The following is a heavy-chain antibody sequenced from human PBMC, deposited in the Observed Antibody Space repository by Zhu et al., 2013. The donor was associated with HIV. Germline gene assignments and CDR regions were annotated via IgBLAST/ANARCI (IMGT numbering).Heavy chain of an antibody. J-gene: IGHJ4*02. CDR3: AGPGAQQPVN. CDR2: IFSSGST. CDR1: GGSISSNY. V-gene: IGHV4-59*01. Sequence: QVQLQESGPGLVKPSETLSLTCTVSGGSISSNYWSWIRQPPGKGLEWIGYIFSSGSTNYNPSLKSRVTISVDTSKNQFSLKLSSVTAADTAVYYCAGPGAQQPVNWGQGTLVTVSS. D-gene: IGHD6-13*01.